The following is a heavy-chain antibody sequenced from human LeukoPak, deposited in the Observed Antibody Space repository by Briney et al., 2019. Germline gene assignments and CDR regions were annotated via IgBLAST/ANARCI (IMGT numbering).Heavy chain of an antibody. CDR3: ARGGNWLDP. J-gene: IGHJ5*02. D-gene: IGHD3-10*01. CDR1: GGSISSYY. V-gene: IGHV4-59*01. Sequence: SETLSLTFTVSGGSISSYYWSWIRQPPGKGLEWIGYIYNSGSTNYNPSLKSRVTFSVDTSKNQFSLKLTSVTAADTGVYYCARGGNWLDPWGQGTLVTVSS. CDR2: IYNSGST.